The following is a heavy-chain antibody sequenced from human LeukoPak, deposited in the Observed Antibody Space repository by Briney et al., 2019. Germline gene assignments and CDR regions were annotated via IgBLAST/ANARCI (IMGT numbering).Heavy chain of an antibody. D-gene: IGHD3-10*01. Sequence: SETLSLTCAVYGGSFSGYYWSWIRQPPGKGLEWIGEINHSGSTNHNPSLKSRVTISVDTSKNQFSLKLSSVTAADTAVYYCARLGRRVTMVRGVHDYWGQGTLVTVSS. CDR3: ARLGRRVTMVRGVHDY. CDR1: GGSFSGYY. V-gene: IGHV4-34*01. J-gene: IGHJ4*02. CDR2: INHSGST.